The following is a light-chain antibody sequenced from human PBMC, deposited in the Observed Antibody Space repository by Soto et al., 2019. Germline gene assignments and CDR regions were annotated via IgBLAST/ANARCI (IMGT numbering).Light chain of an antibody. CDR1: SSDVGGYNY. J-gene: IGLJ2*01. CDR3: SSYAGSYTFDVV. V-gene: IGLV2-11*01. Sequence: QSALTQPRSVSGSPGQSVTISCTGTSSDVGGYNYVSWYQQHPGKAPKLMIYDVSKRPSGVPDRFSGSKSGNTASLTISGLQAEDEAEYYCSSYAGSYTFDVVFGGGTKLTVL. CDR2: DVS.